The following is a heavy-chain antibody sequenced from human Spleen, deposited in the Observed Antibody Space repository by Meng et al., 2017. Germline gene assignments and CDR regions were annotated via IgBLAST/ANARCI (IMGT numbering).Heavy chain of an antibody. J-gene: IGHJ4*02. CDR1: GFTFSSYW. CDR3: ARDVAGRGGY. CDR2: MSYDGSNK. V-gene: IGHV3-30*07. D-gene: IGHD2-15*01. Sequence: GGSLRLSCAASGFTFSSYWMSWVRQAPGKGLEWVAVMSYDGSNKYYADSVKGRFTLSRDTSKNTLYLQMNSLRGEDTAVYYCARDVAGRGGYWGQGTLVTVSS.